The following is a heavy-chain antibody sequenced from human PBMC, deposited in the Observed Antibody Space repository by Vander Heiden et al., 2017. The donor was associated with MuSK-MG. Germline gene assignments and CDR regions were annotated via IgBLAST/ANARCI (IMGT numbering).Heavy chain of an antibody. CDR2: IYYSGST. CDR1: RGGCY. V-gene: IGHV4-39*01. Sequence: RGGCYWGWIRQPPGKGLEWIGSIYYSGSTYYNPSLKSRVTISVDTSKNQFSLKLSSVTAADTAVYYCARQYSSSWYEGVFNWFDPWGQGTLVTVSS. D-gene: IGHD6-13*01. J-gene: IGHJ5*02. CDR3: ARQYSSSWYEGVFNWFDP.